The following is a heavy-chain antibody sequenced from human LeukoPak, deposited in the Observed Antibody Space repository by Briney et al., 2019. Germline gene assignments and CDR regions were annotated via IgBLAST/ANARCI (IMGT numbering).Heavy chain of an antibody. Sequence: SETLSLTCTVSGGSISSSSYFWAWIRQPPGKGLEWIGSIYYSGSAYYNPSLKSRVAISVDTSKNQFSLKLSSVTAADTAVYYCARWYYYDSSGYYDAYYFDYWGQGTLVTVSS. V-gene: IGHV4-39*01. D-gene: IGHD3-22*01. CDR2: IYYSGSA. CDR1: GGSISSSSYF. J-gene: IGHJ4*02. CDR3: ARWYYYDSSGYYDAYYFDY.